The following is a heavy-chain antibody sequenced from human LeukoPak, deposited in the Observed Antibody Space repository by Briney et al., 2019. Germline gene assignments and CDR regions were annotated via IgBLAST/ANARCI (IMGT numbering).Heavy chain of an antibody. Sequence: PGGSLRLSCAASGFTFSSYWMHWVRQAPGKGLVWVSRINSDGSSTSYAASVKGRFTISRDNAKNTLYLQMNSLRAEDTAVYYCARDYDFWSGYYYYYYMDVWGKGTTVTVSS. V-gene: IGHV3-74*01. D-gene: IGHD3-3*01. CDR3: ARDYDFWSGYYYYYYMDV. J-gene: IGHJ6*03. CDR2: INSDGSST. CDR1: GFTFSSYW.